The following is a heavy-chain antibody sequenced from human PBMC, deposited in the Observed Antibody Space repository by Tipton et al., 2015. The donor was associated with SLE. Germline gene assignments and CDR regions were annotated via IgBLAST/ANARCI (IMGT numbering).Heavy chain of an antibody. CDR2: IYSGGST. D-gene: IGHD1-26*01. V-gene: IGHV3-23*03. CDR1: GFNFNNYA. Sequence: SLRLSCAASGFNFNNYAMSWVRQAPGKGLEWISVIYSGGSTYYADSVKGRFTISRDNSKNTLYLQMNSLRAEDTAVYYCASSPAWELPYYFDYWGQGTLVTVSS. CDR3: ASSPAWELPYYFDY. J-gene: IGHJ4*02.